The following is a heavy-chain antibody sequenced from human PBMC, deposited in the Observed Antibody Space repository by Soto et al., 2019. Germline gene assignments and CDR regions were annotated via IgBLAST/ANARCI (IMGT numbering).Heavy chain of an antibody. CDR2: IYPGDSDT. CDR1: GYSFTSYW. D-gene: IGHD3-22*01. Sequence: SLKISCKGSGYSFTSYWIGWVRQMPGKGLEWMGIIYPGDSDTRYSPSFQGQVTISADKSISTAYLQWSSLKASDTAMYYCARAYYYDSSGYYSYYYYYGMDVWGQGTTVTVSS. CDR3: ARAYYYDSSGYYSYYYYYGMDV. V-gene: IGHV5-51*01. J-gene: IGHJ6*02.